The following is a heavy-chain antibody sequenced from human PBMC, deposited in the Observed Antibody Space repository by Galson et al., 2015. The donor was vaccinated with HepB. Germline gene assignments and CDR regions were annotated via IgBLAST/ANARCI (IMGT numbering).Heavy chain of an antibody. CDR1: GGSISTYY. Sequence: ETLSLTCTVSGGSISTYYWSWIRQSPVKGLEWIGYIYSSGSTNYNPSLKSRVAISVDTSKNQFSLRLSSVTAADTAVYYCARGDDILTGFYTGWFDPWGQGTLVTVSS. CDR3: ARGDDILTGFYTGWFDP. D-gene: IGHD3-9*01. CDR2: IYSSGST. J-gene: IGHJ5*02. V-gene: IGHV4-59*01.